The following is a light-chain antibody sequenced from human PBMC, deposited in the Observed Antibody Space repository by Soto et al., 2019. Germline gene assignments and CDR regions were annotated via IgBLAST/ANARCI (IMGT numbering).Light chain of an antibody. CDR2: SAS. Sequence: ETVMTQSPATLSASPGESATLSCRASQSMNSDLAWYQQIPGQAPRLLIYSASTGATGGPARFSGSGSGTEFTLTISSLQSEEFAIYYCQQYNNWPLTFGGGTKVEL. J-gene: IGKJ4*01. V-gene: IGKV3-15*01. CDR1: QSMNSD. CDR3: QQYNNWPLT.